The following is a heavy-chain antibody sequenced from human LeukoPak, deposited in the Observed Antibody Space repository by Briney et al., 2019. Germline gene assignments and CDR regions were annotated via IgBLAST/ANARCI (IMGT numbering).Heavy chain of an antibody. J-gene: IGHJ4*02. D-gene: IGHD3-16*02. Sequence: VQPGGSLRLSCATSGFSLSGHWMNWVRQPPGKGLEWVANIKAGGSEKYYVDSVKGRFTISRDDGRNSVSLQMNSVRAEDTAVYYCGYTNNFYHWGQGTLVVVSS. CDR1: GFSLSGHW. CDR3: GYTNNFYH. V-gene: IGHV3-7*02. CDR2: IKAGGSEK.